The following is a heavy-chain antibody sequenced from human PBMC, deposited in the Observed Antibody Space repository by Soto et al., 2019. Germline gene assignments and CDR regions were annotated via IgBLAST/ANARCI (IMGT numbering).Heavy chain of an antibody. J-gene: IGHJ4*02. V-gene: IGHV4-30-4*01. D-gene: IGHD3-22*01. CDR3: ARGSYYYDSSGYDHY. CDR1: GGSISSGDYY. CDR2: IYYSGST. Sequence: PSETLSLTCTVSGGSISSGDYYWSWIRQPPGKGLEWIGYIYYSGSTYYNPSLKSRVTISVDTSKNQFSLKLSSVIAADTAVYYCARGSYYYDSSGYDHYWGQGTLVTVSS.